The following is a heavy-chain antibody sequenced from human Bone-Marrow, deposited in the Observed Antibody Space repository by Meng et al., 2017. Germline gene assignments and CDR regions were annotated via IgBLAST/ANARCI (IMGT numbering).Heavy chain of an antibody. V-gene: IGHV3-23*01. CDR3: ATLARFNMVRGVIIGFDY. D-gene: IGHD3-10*01. CDR1: GFTFSSYA. Sequence: GGSLRLSCAASGFTFSSYAMSRVCQAPGKGLEWVSAISGSGGSTYYADSVKGRFTISRDNSKNTLYLQMNSLRAEDTAVYYCATLARFNMVRGVIIGFDYWGQGTLVTVSS. CDR2: ISGSGGST. J-gene: IGHJ4*02.